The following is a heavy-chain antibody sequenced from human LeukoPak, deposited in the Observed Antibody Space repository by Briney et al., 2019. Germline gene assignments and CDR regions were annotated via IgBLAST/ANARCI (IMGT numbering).Heavy chain of an antibody. J-gene: IGHJ3*01. Sequence: GASVKVSCKPSGYTLTAYYVHWVRQAPGQGLEWMGWIHPSSGGTIYAQRFQGRVTLTTDTSISTAYMELSRLRSDDTAVYYCARKRGVGVDANAFDVWGQGTMVTVSS. CDR3: ARKRGVGVDANAFDV. D-gene: IGHD3-3*01. V-gene: IGHV1-2*02. CDR1: GYTLTAYY. CDR2: IHPSSGGT.